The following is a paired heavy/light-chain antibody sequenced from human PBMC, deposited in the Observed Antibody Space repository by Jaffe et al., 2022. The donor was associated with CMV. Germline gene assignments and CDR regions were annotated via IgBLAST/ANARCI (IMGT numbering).Heavy chain of an antibody. V-gene: IGHV4-59*11. CDR1: GGSISSHH. CDR3: ARDSCQGYGSSGYCLLNWFDP. D-gene: IGHD3-22*01. J-gene: IGHJ5*02. Sequence: QVQLQESGPGLVKPSETLSLTCTVSGGSISSHHWSWIRQTPGKGLEWIGHIYYGGSTTYNPSLKSRVTISVDTSENRVSLKLSSVTAADTAVYYCARDSCQGYGSSGYCLLNWFDPWGQGTLVTVSS. CDR2: IYYGGST.
Light chain of an antibody. CDR3: QSYDSSLSGYV. CDR1: SSSIGAGYD. J-gene: IGLJ1*01. V-gene: IGLV1-40*01. Sequence: QSVLTQPPSVSGAPGQRVTISCTGSSSSIGAGYDVHWYQQLPGRPPKLLIYGNTNRPSGVPDRFSGSKSGTSASLAITGLQAEDEADYYCQSYDSSLSGYVFGTGTKVTVL. CDR2: GNT.